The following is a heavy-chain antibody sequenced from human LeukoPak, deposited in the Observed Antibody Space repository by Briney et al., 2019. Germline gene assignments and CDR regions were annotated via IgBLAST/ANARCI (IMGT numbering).Heavy chain of an antibody. Sequence: PGESLKISCKASGYSFTDYWIVWVRQMPGKGLEWMGAIYPGDSDTRYSPSLDGQVTISADKSVSTTYLQWSSLQALDTAMYYCARPSSLYGGTSEDYWGQGTLVTVSS. D-gene: IGHD4-23*01. CDR2: IYPGDSDT. CDR3: ARPSSLYGGTSEDY. V-gene: IGHV5-51*01. CDR1: GYSFTDYW. J-gene: IGHJ4*02.